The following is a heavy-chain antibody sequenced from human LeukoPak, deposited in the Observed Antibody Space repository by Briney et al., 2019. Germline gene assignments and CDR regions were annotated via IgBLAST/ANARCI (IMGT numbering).Heavy chain of an antibody. D-gene: IGHD3-3*01. CDR1: GFTFSTYA. J-gene: IGHJ4*02. CDR3: AKEGKGTRFLEWLFYY. V-gene: IGHV3-23*01. CDR2: ISGSGGST. Sequence: PGGSLRLSCAASGFTFSTYAMSWVRQAPGKGLEWVSGISGSGGSTFYADSVKGRFTISRDNSKNTLYLQMNSLRAEDTAVYYCAKEGKGTRFLEWLFYYWGQGTLVTVSS.